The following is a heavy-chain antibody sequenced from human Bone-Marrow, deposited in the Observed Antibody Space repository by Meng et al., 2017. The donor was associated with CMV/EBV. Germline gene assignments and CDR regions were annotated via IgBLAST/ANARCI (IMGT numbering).Heavy chain of an antibody. J-gene: IGHJ6*02. Sequence: GESLKISCKGSGYSFTSYWTGWVRQMPGKGLEWMGIIYPGDSDTRYSPSFQGQVTISADKSISTAYLQWSSLKASDTAMYYCARQYYDFWSGYSIYGMDVWGQGTTVTVSS. D-gene: IGHD3-3*01. CDR1: GYSFTSYW. CDR2: IYPGDSDT. CDR3: ARQYYDFWSGYSIYGMDV. V-gene: IGHV5-51*01.